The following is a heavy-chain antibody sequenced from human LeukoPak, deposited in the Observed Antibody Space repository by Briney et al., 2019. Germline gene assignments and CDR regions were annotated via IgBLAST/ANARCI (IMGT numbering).Heavy chain of an antibody. Sequence: PGGSLRLSCAASGFTVSSNYMSWVRQAPGKGLGWVSVIYSGGSTYDADSVKGRFTVSSDVSKNTLYLQMNNLRGEDTAVYYCASRHCSGENCYAGPLDFWGQGIQVTVSS. D-gene: IGHD2-8*02. CDR2: IYSGGST. CDR1: GFTVSSNY. J-gene: IGHJ4*02. V-gene: IGHV3-53*01. CDR3: ASRHCSGENCYAGPLDF.